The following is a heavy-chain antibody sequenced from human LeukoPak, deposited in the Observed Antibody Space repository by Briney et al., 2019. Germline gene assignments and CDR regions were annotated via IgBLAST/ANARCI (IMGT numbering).Heavy chain of an antibody. CDR1: GGTFSSYA. CDR2: IIPIFGTA. CDR3: AREPVPNGGNYYFDY. V-gene: IGHV1-69*13. Sequence: ASVKASCKASGGTFSSYAISWVRQAPGQGLEWMGGIIPIFGTANYAQKFQGRVTITADESTSTAYMELSSLRSEDTAVYYCAREPVPNGGNYYFDYWGQGTLVTVSS. D-gene: IGHD4-23*01. J-gene: IGHJ4*02.